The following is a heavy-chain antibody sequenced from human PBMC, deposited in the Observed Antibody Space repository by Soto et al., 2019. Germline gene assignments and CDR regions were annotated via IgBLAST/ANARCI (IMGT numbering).Heavy chain of an antibody. D-gene: IGHD4-17*01. CDR1: GFTFSSYG. CDR3: ARGDYGDPIDY. Sequence: QVQLVESGGGVVQPGRSLRLSCAASGFTFSSYGMHWVRQAPGKGLEWVAVIWYDGSNKYYADSVKGRFTISRDNSKNTLYLQMNSLRAEDTAVYYCARGDYGDPIDYWGQGTLVTVSS. V-gene: IGHV3-33*01. CDR2: IWYDGSNK. J-gene: IGHJ4*02.